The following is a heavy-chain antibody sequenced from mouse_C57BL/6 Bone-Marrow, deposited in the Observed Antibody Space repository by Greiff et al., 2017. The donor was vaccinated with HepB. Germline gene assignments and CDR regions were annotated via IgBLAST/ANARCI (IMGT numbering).Heavy chain of an antibody. CDR2: IDPSDSYT. Sequence: QVQLQQPGAELVMPGASVKLSCKASGYTFTSYWMHWVKQRPGQGLEWIGVIDPSDSYTNYNQKFKGKATLTVDTSSSTAYMQLSSLTSEDSAVYYCARLPYYGSSYWYFDVWGTGTTVTVSS. CDR1: GYTFTSYW. J-gene: IGHJ1*03. V-gene: IGHV1-59*01. CDR3: ARLPYYGSSYWYFDV. D-gene: IGHD1-1*01.